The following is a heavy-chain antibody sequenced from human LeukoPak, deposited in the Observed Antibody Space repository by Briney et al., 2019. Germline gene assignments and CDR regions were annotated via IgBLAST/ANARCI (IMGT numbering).Heavy chain of an antibody. J-gene: IGHJ5*02. D-gene: IGHD6-19*01. Sequence: PGGSLRLSCAASGFTFSSYWMHWVRQAPGKGLVWVSRINSDGSSTSYADSVKGRFTISRDNAKNSLYLQMNSLRAEDTAVYYCARDGTAVAGTWFDPWGQGTLATVSS. CDR1: GFTFSSYW. V-gene: IGHV3-74*01. CDR3: ARDGTAVAGTWFDP. CDR2: INSDGSST.